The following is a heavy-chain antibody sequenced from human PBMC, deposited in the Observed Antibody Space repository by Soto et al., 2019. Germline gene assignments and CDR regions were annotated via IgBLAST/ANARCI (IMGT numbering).Heavy chain of an antibody. J-gene: IGHJ3*02. CDR2: IHYSGGT. D-gene: IGHD3-22*01. CDR1: SGSISPYY. CDR3: ARLGHYDSTGYDAFDI. V-gene: IGHV4-59*08. Sequence: QVQLQESGPGLVKPSETLSLTCKVSSGSISPYYWRWIRQPPGKGLEWIAYIHYSGGTNYNPSLKSRLSMSVDTSNNQFSLKLNSVTAADTAVYYCARLGHYDSTGYDAFDIWGQGTMVTVSS.